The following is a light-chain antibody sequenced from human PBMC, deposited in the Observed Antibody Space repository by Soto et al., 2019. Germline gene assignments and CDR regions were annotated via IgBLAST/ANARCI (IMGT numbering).Light chain of an antibody. CDR2: SNN. CDR3: AAWDDSLNGAVV. J-gene: IGLJ2*01. V-gene: IGLV1-44*01. CDR1: SSNIGSNT. Sequence: QSVLTQPPSASGTPGQRVTISCSGSSSNIGSNTVNWYQQLPGTAPKLLIYSNNQRPSGVPDRFSGSKSGTSASLAISGLQSEDEADYSCAAWDDSLNGAVVFGGGTKLTVL.